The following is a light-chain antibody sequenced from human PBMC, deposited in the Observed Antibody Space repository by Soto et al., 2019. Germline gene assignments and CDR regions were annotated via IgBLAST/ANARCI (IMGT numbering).Light chain of an antibody. Sequence: EIVLTQSPGTLSLSPGERATLSCRASQSVSSSYLAWYQQKPGQAPRLLIYGASSRATGIPDRFSGSGSGTEFTLTISSQQHGDFATYYCQQYNSYWTFGQGTKVDIK. CDR3: QQYNSYWT. J-gene: IGKJ1*01. CDR2: GAS. CDR1: QSVSSSY. V-gene: IGKV3-20*01.